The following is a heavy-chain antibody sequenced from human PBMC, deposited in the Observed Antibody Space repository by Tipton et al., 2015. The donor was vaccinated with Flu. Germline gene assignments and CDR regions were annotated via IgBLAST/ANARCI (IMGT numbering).Heavy chain of an antibody. CDR2: IYYSGST. CDR3: ARQGRGDSSGWLEFDY. V-gene: IGHV4-59*08. Sequence: TLSLTCTVSGGSISSYYWSWIRQPPGKGLEWIGYIYYSGSTNYNPSLKSRVTISVDTSKNQFSLKLSSVTAADTAVYYCARQGRGDSSGWLEFDYWGQGTLVTVSS. D-gene: IGHD6-19*01. CDR1: GGSISSYY. J-gene: IGHJ4*02.